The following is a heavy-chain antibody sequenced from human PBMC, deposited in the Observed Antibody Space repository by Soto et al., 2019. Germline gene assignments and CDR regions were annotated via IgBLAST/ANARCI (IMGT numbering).Heavy chain of an antibody. V-gene: IGHV3-72*01. CDR1: GFTFSDHY. CDR2: TRNKANSYTT. Sequence: EVQLVESGGGLVQPGGSLRLSCAASGFTFSDHYMDWVRQAPGKGLEWVGRTRNKANSYTTEYAASVKGGFTISRDDSKNSLYLQMNSLKTEDTAVYYCARADDSSGYYLDYWGQGTLVTVSS. J-gene: IGHJ4*02. CDR3: ARADDSSGYYLDY. D-gene: IGHD3-22*01.